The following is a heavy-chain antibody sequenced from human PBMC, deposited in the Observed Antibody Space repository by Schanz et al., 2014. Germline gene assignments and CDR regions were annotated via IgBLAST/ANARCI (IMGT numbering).Heavy chain of an antibody. D-gene: IGHD6-13*01. Sequence: QVQLVESGGTLVKPGGSLRLSCVVSGFTFSDYYMSWIRQAPGKGLEWVSYISSSSIYTNYADSVKGRFTISRDNSKNTLYLQMNSLRGEDTAVYYCAKIARIDYWGQGTLVTVSS. CDR3: AKIARIDY. CDR2: ISSSSIYT. J-gene: IGHJ4*02. CDR1: GFTFSDYY. V-gene: IGHV3-11*05.